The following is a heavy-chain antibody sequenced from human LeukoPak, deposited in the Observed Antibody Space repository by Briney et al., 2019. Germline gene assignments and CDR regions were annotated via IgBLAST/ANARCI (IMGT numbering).Heavy chain of an antibody. Sequence: SETLSLTCAVYGGSFSGYYWSWIRQPPGKGLEWIGEINHSGSTNYNPSLKSRVTISVDTSKNQFSLKLSSVTAADTAVYYCARDLEVKGYFDYWGQGTLVTVSS. V-gene: IGHV4-34*01. D-gene: IGHD4-11*01. CDR2: INHSGST. J-gene: IGHJ4*02. CDR1: GGSFSGYY. CDR3: ARDLEVKGYFDY.